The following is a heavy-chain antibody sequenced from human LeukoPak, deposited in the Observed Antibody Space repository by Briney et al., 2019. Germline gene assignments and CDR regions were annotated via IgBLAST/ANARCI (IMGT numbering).Heavy chain of an antibody. D-gene: IGHD4-17*01. CDR2: IYYSGST. CDR1: GGSISSYY. CDR3: ARASDYGDYDLVG. J-gene: IGHJ4*02. Sequence: PSETLSLTCTVSGGSISSYYWSWIRQPPGKGLEWIGYIYYSGSTNYNPSLKSRVTISVDTSKNQFSLKLSSVTAADTAVYYCARASDYGDYDLVGWGQGTLVTVSS. V-gene: IGHV4-59*01.